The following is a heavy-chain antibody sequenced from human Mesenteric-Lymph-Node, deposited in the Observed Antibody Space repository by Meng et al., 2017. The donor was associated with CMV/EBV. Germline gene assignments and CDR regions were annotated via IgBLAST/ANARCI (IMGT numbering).Heavy chain of an antibody. CDR1: GFTFSGYW. Sequence: LSLTCVASGFTFSGYWMSWVRQAPGKGLVWVSRINSDGSSTSYADSVKGRFTISRDNAKNTLYLQMNSLRAEGTAVYYCAGGVRSYYFDYWGQGTLVTVSS. D-gene: IGHD3-10*01. J-gene: IGHJ4*02. CDR3: AGGVRSYYFDY. CDR2: INSDGSST. V-gene: IGHV3-74*01.